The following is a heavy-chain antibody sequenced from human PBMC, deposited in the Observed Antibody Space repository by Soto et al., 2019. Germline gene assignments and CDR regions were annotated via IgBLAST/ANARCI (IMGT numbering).Heavy chain of an antibody. CDR1: GFTVSSNY. CDR3: ASHSRDGYNSFDY. D-gene: IGHD5-12*01. V-gene: IGHV3-53*02. Sequence: EVQLVETGGGLIQPGGSLRLSCAASGFTVSSNYMSWVRQAPGKGLEWVSVIYSGGSTYYADSVKGRFTISRDNSKNTLYLQMNSLRVEDTAVYYCASHSRDGYNSFDYWGQGTLVTVSS. J-gene: IGHJ4*02. CDR2: IYSGGST.